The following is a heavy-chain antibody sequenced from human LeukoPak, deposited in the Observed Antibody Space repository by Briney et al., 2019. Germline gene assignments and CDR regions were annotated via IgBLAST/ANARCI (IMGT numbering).Heavy chain of an antibody. CDR1: GYTVTSYY. V-gene: IGHV1-46*01. CDR3: ARDDNSGYYSGP. D-gene: IGHD3-22*01. Sequence: ASVKVSCKASGYTVTSYYMHWVRQAPGQGLEWMAILNPSGGSSNYAQKFQGRVTMTRDTSITTAYMELSRLRSDDTAVYYCARDDNSGYYSGPWGQGTLVTVSS. CDR2: LNPSGGSS. J-gene: IGHJ5*02.